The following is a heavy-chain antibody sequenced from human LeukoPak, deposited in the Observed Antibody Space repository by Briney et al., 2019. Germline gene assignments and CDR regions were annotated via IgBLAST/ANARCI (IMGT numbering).Heavy chain of an antibody. CDR1: GYAFTSYY. CDR2: IKPSDGGT. V-gene: IGHV1-46*01. Sequence: GASVKVSCKASGYAFTSYYIHWVRQAPGQGPEWMGIIKPSDGGTDYAQKFQGRVTMTSDTSTSTVFMELSSLRSEDTALYYCARVTYYFASGSYQGIFDYWGQGTLVTVSS. D-gene: IGHD3-10*01. CDR3: ARVTYYFASGSYQGIFDY. J-gene: IGHJ4*02.